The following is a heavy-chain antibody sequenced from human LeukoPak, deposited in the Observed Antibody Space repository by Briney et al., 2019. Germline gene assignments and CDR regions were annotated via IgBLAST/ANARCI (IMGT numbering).Heavy chain of an antibody. CDR2: IYTSGST. V-gene: IGHV4-61*02. J-gene: IGHJ6*03. CDR1: GGSISSGNYY. Sequence: ASQTLSLTCTVSGGSISSGNYYWSWIRQPAGKGLEWIGRIYTSGSTNYNPSLKSRVTISVDTSKNQFSLKLSSVTAADTAVYYCARDSYDFWSGYHTYYYYYMDVWGKGTTVTVSS. D-gene: IGHD3-3*01. CDR3: ARDSYDFWSGYHTYYYYYMDV.